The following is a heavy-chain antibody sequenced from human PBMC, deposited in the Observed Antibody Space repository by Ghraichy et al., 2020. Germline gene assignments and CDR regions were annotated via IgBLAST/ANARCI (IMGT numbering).Heavy chain of an antibody. CDR3: MSPVYYNNYVVDD. CDR1: GFTFTNAW. V-gene: IGHV3-15*01. D-gene: IGHD4-11*01. J-gene: IGHJ4*02. CDR2: IKSKADGGTT. Sequence: GGSLRLSCAASGFTFTNAWMSWVRQAPGKGLEWVGRIKSKADGGTTDYAAPVKGRFTISTDDSKNTLYLQMNSLKTEDTAVYYCMSPVYYNNYVVDDWGQGTLVTVSS.